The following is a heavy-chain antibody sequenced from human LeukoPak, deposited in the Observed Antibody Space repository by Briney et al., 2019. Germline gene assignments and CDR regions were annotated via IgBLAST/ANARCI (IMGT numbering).Heavy chain of an antibody. CDR3: ATFAYSSSYQFDY. Sequence: PGGSLRLSCAASGFTFSSYGMHWVRQAPGKGLEWVTYIQFDGNNEYYADSVKGRFTISRDNSKNTLYLQMNSLKTEDTAVYYCATFAYSSSYQFDYWGQGTLVTVSS. J-gene: IGHJ4*02. CDR1: GFTFSSYG. CDR2: IQFDGNNE. V-gene: IGHV3-30*02. D-gene: IGHD6-6*01.